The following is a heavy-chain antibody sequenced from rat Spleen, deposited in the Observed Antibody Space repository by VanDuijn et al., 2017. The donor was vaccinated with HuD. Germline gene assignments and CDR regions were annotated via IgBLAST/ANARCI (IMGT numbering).Heavy chain of an antibody. CDR3: TRHAVRRPTDWYFDF. CDR1: GLTFSDYD. V-gene: IGHV5S13*01. J-gene: IGHJ1*01. CDR2: ISSDGDNT. D-gene: IGHD1-11*01. Sequence: EVQLVESGGGLVQPGRSLKISCAVSGLTFSDYDMAWVRQAPTKGLEWIASISSDGDNTYYRDSVKGRFTISRDNAENTQYLQMDSLRSEDTATYYCTRHAVRRPTDWYFDFWGPGTMVTVSS.